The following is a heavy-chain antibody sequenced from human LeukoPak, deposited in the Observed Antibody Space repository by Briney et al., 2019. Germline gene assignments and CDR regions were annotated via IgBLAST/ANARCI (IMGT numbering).Heavy chain of an antibody. D-gene: IGHD3-16*01. V-gene: IGHV4-59*12. J-gene: IGHJ4*02. CDR1: GGSIGTYY. CDR2: INLHGST. Sequence: SETLSLTCTVSGGSIGTYYWSWIRQPPGKGLEWIGEINLHGSTNYNPSLMGRVAISVDTSENHVSLQLTSVTAADTAVYYCAREGGPYRPLDYSGQGTLVTVS. CDR3: AREGGPYRPLDY.